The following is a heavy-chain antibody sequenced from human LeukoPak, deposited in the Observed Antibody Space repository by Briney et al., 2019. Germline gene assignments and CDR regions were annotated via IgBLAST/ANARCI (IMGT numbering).Heavy chain of an antibody. CDR2: ISIDGSHK. CDR1: GFRFSDYA. J-gene: IGHJ4*02. CDR3: AKEDYSHSHIDY. V-gene: IGHV3-30*18. D-gene: IGHD4-11*01. Sequence: PGASLRLSCTASGFRFSDYAIHWVRQAPDKGLQWLGVISIDGSHKYYRDSVRDRFTISRDNSENTVYLHMSRLTSEDTSLYFCAKEDYSHSHIDYWGQGTLVTVS.